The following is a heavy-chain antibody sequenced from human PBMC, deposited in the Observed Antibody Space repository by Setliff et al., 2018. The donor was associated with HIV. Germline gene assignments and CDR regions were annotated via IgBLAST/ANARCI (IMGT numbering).Heavy chain of an antibody. J-gene: IGHJ6*02. CDR1: GFTFDRYW. D-gene: IGHD1-26*01. V-gene: IGHV3-48*04. CDR3: ARDTSGSYYVGGMDV. CDR2: ISSSSSTI. Sequence: PGGSLRLSCAASGFTFDRYWMHWVRQAPGKGLGWVSYISSSSSTIYYADSVKGRFTISRDNAKNSLYLQMNSLRAEDTAVYYCARDTSGSYYVGGMDVWGQGTTVTVSS.